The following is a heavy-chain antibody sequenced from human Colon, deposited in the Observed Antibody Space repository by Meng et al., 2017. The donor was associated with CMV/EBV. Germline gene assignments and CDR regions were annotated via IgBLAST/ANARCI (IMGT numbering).Heavy chain of an antibody. Sequence: SETLSLTCTVSGDSVSGGSYYWTWIRQPPGKGLEWIGYISNSGTTNYNPSLKSRVTISVDTSKNLFSLSLISVTAADTALYYCARVRGGLGPGATTNWFDPWGQGTQVTVSS. CDR3: ARVRGGLGPGATTNWFDP. V-gene: IGHV4-61*01. D-gene: IGHD3-16*01. J-gene: IGHJ5*02. CDR2: ISNSGTT. CDR1: GDSVSGGSYY.